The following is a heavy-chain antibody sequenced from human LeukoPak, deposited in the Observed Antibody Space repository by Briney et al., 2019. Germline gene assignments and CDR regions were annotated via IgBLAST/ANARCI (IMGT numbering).Heavy chain of an antibody. CDR1: GFTFDDYA. Sequence: SLRLSCAASGFTFDDYAMHWVRQAPGKGLEWVSGISWNSGSIGYADSVKGRFTISRDNAENSLYLQMNSLRAEDTAVYYCARGRTVTTTKYYYFDYWGQGTLVIVSS. V-gene: IGHV3-9*01. CDR2: ISWNSGSI. CDR3: ARGRTVTTTKYYYFDY. D-gene: IGHD4-17*01. J-gene: IGHJ4*02.